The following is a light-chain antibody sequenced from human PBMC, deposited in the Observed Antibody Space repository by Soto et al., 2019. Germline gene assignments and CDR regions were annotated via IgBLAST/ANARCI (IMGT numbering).Light chain of an antibody. J-gene: IGKJ4*01. CDR3: QRYNTYPLT. CDR2: KAS. CDR1: QSISTW. Sequence: DIQMTQSPSTLSASVGDRVTITCRASQSISTWLAWYQQKPGKAPKRLIYKASSLDSGGPSRVSGRGSGTEFTLTISSLQPDDFATYYCQRYNTYPLTFGGGTPVEIK. V-gene: IGKV1-5*03.